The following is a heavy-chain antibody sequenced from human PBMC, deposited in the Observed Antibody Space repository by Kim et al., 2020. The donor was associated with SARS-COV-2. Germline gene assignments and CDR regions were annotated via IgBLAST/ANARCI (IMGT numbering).Heavy chain of an antibody. D-gene: IGHD1-7*01. CDR2: IIPIFGTA. CDR3: ARCFYNWNYANYYYGMDV. J-gene: IGHJ6*02. Sequence: SVKVSCKASGGTFSSYAISWVRQAPGQGLEWMGGIIPIFGTANYAQKFQGRVTITADESTSTAYMELSSLRSEDTAVYYCARCFYNWNYANYYYGMDVWGQGTTVTVSS. CDR1: GGTFSSYA. V-gene: IGHV1-69*13.